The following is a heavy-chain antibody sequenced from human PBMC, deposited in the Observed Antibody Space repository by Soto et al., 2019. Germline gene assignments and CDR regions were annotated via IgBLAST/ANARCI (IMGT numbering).Heavy chain of an antibody. J-gene: IGHJ6*02. CDR1: GFTFSSYA. CDR2: ISYDGSNK. D-gene: IGHD2-2*01. V-gene: IGHV3-30-3*01. Sequence: GGSLRLSCAASGFTFSSYAMHWVRQAPGKGLEWVAVISYDGSNKYYADSVKGRLTISRDNSKNTLYLQMNSLRAEDTAVYYCARDGVVVVPAASGDYYYYGMDVWGQGTTVTISS. CDR3: ARDGVVVVPAASGDYYYYGMDV.